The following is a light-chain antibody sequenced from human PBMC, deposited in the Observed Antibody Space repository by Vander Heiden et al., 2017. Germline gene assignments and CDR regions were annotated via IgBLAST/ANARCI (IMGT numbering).Light chain of an antibody. V-gene: IGKV1-33*01. CDR1: HDISNY. CDR3: QQYDNLPIT. Sequence: DIQMTQSPSTLSASVGDRVTTTCQASHDISNYLNWYQQKPGKAPKLLIYGASSLETGVPSRFSGSGSGAEFTFTISSLQPEDIATYYCQQYDNLPITFGQGTRLEIK. CDR2: GAS. J-gene: IGKJ5*01.